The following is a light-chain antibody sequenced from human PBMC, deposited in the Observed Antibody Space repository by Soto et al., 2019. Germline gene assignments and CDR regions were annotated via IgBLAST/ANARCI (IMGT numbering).Light chain of an antibody. V-gene: IGLV2-14*01. CDR3: SSYTTSSTRV. CDR1: SSDIGLYNY. Sequence: QSALTQPASVSGSPGQSITISCTGASSDIGLYNYVSWYQQHPGKAPKLMIYDVSNRPSGVSNRFSGSKSGNTASLTISGLQAEDEADYYCSSYTTSSTRVFGTGTKLTVL. CDR2: DVS. J-gene: IGLJ1*01.